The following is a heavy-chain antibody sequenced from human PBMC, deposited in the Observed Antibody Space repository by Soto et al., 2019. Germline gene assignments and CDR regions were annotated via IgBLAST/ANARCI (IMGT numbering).Heavy chain of an antibody. J-gene: IGHJ4*02. CDR3: ARLGFGSGDSSLPDY. CDR2: IYYSGST. CDR1: GDSITSYY. V-gene: IGHV4-59*08. D-gene: IGHD2-15*01. Sequence: SETMYLTCTVPGDSITSYYWSWFRQSPGKGLEWIGYIYYSGSTYYNPSLESRVTISVDTSKNQFSLKLTSVTAADTAVYYFARLGFGSGDSSLPDYWGQGSLVTVSS.